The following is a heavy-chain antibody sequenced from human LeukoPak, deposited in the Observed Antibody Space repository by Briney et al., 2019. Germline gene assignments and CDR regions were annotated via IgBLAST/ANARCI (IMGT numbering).Heavy chain of an antibody. CDR1: GGSISSYY. CDR2: IYYSGST. J-gene: IGHJ3*02. Sequence: SETLSLTCTVSGGSISSYYWSWIRQPPGQGLEWIGYIYYSGSTNYNPSLKSRVTISVDTSKNQFSLKLSSVTAADTAVYYCARSGDAYGAFDIWGQGTMVTVSS. CDR3: ARSGDAYGAFDI. D-gene: IGHD2-21*01. V-gene: IGHV4-59*01.